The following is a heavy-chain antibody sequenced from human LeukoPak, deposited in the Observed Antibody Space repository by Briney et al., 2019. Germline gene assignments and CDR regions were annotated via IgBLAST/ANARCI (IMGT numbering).Heavy chain of an antibody. V-gene: IGHV4-34*01. D-gene: IGHD3-3*01. Sequence: SETLSLTCAVCGGSFSGYYWSWIRQPPGKGLEWIGEINHSGSTNYNPSLKSRVTISVDTSKNQFSLKLSSVTAADTAVYYCARGGRTYYDFWSGYYTDYYYGMDVWGQGTTVTVSS. J-gene: IGHJ6*02. CDR3: ARGGRTYYDFWSGYYTDYYYGMDV. CDR2: INHSGST. CDR1: GGSFSGYY.